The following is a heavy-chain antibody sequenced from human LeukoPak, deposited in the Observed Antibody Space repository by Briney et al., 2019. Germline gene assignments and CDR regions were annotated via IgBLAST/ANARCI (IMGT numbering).Heavy chain of an antibody. Sequence: SETLSLTCTVSGGSISSSSYYWGWIRQPPGKGLEWIGSIYYSGSTYYNPSLKSRVTISVDTSKNQFSLKLSSVTAADTAVYYCARHVIQYGSGSYPPDYWGQGTLVTVSS. D-gene: IGHD3-10*01. CDR1: GGSISSSSYY. CDR3: ARHVIQYGSGSYPPDY. V-gene: IGHV4-39*01. CDR2: IYYSGST. J-gene: IGHJ4*02.